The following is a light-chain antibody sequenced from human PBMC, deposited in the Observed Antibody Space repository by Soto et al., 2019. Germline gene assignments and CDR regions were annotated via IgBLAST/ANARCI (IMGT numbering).Light chain of an antibody. Sequence: DVQMTQSPSTLSASVGDRVTITCRASQNIKSWLAWYQQKPGKAPKLLIYKASSLESGVPSKFSGCGSGTEFTLTISSLQPDDFAIYYCQQYNSYSSGTFGQGTKVEF. CDR3: QQYNSYSSGT. V-gene: IGKV1-5*03. J-gene: IGKJ1*01. CDR1: QNIKSW. CDR2: KAS.